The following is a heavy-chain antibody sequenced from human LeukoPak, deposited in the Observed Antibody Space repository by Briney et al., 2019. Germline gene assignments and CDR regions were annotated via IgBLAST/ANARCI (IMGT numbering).Heavy chain of an antibody. D-gene: IGHD3-22*01. CDR1: GFTFSSYA. CDR3: AIPYDSSGYFRAEYFQH. J-gene: IGHJ1*01. V-gene: IGHV3-23*01. CDR2: ISGSGGST. Sequence: GGSLRLSCAASGFTFSSYAISWVRKAPGKGLEWVSGISGSGGSTYYADSVKGRFTISRDNSKNTLYLQMNSLRAEDTAVYYCAIPYDSSGYFRAEYFQHWGQGTLVTVSS.